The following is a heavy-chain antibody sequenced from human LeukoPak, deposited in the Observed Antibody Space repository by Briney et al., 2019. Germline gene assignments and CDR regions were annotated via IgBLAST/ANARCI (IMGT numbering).Heavy chain of an antibody. D-gene: IGHD3-16*01. V-gene: IGHV4-34*01. CDR2: INHSGST. Sequence: SETLSLTCAVYGGSFSGYYWSWIRQPPGKGLEWIGKINHSGSTNYNPSLKSRVTISVDTSKNQFSLKLSSVTAADTAVYYCAVGADYYYGMDVWGQGTTVTVSS. CDR1: GGSFSGYY. CDR3: AVGADYYYGMDV. J-gene: IGHJ6*02.